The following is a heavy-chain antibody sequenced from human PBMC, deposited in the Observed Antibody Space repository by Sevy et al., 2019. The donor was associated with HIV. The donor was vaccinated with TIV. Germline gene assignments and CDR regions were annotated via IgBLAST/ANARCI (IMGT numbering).Heavy chain of an antibody. Sequence: GGSLRLSCAASGLSVSDNYMNWVRQAPGKGLELVSVIYSDGRTYYADSVKGRFTISRDDSKNTLYLQMNSLRSEDTALYYCARDLGYESTGYLPLFDNWGQGTLVTVSS. CDR2: IYSDGRT. V-gene: IGHV3-66*02. CDR1: GLSVSDNY. CDR3: ARDLGYESTGYLPLFDN. J-gene: IGHJ4*02. D-gene: IGHD3-22*01.